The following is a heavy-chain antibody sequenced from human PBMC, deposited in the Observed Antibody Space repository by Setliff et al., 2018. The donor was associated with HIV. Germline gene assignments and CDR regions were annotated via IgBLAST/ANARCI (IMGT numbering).Heavy chain of an antibody. CDR1: GGSISSYY. J-gene: IGHJ4*02. CDR2: ISYTGIT. Sequence: SETLSLTCTVSGGSISSYYWGWIRQPPGKGLEWIGSISYTGITNYNPSLKSRVTISVDTSKNQFSLKLSSVTAADTAVYYCARGLSFYDPGGFDYWGQGTLVTVSS. CDR3: ARGLSFYDPGGFDY. D-gene: IGHD3-22*01. V-gene: IGHV4-59*08.